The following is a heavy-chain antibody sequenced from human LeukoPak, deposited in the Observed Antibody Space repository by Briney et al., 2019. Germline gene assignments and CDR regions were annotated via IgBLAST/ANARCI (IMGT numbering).Heavy chain of an antibody. J-gene: IGHJ3*02. V-gene: IGHV6-1*01. CDR1: GDSVSSDSVA. D-gene: IGHD2-15*01. CDR2: TYRRSI. CDR3: ARGRWSAFDI. Sequence: SQTLSLTCAISGDSVSSDSVAWNWIRQSPSRGLERLGRTYRRSIDYAVSVKGRITINPDTSKNQLSLHLNSVTPEDTAVYYCARGRWSAFDIWGQGTIVTVSS.